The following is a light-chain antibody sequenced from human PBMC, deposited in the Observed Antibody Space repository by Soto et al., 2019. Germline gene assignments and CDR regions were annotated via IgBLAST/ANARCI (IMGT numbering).Light chain of an antibody. CDR3: QQRTT. CDR2: DAS. Sequence: ESVLTQSPATLSLSPGERATLSCRASQSVSSYLAWYQQKPGQAPRLLIYDASNRATGIPARFSGSGSGTDFTLTISSLEPEGFAVYYCQQRTTFGQGTKVDIK. CDR1: QSVSSY. V-gene: IGKV3-11*01. J-gene: IGKJ1*01.